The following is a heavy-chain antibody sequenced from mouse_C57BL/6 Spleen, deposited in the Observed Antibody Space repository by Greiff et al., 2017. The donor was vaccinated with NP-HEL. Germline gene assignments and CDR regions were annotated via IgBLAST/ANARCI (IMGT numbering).Heavy chain of an antibody. V-gene: IGHV5-9-1*02. D-gene: IGHD2-4*01. CDR1: GFTFSSYA. CDR3: TRDGDYDGFAY. CDR2: ISSGGDYI. J-gene: IGHJ3*01. Sequence: EVKVVESGEGLVKPGGSLKLSCAASGFTFSSYAMSWVRQTPETRLEWVAYISSGGDYIYYADTVKGRFTISRDNARNTLYLQMSSLKSEDTAMYYCTRDGDYDGFAYWGQGTLVTVSA.